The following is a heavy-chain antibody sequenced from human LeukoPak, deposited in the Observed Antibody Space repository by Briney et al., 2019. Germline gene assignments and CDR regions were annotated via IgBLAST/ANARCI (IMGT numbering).Heavy chain of an antibody. CDR1: GFTFSSYA. J-gene: IGHJ5*02. CDR3: ARVIAAAGTDIWFDP. Sequence: PGGSLRLSCAASGFTFSSYAMHWVRQAPGKGLEYVSAISSNGGSTYYANSVKGRFTISRDNSKNTLYLQMGSLRAEDMAVYYCARVIAAAGTDIWFDPWGQGTLVTVSS. CDR2: ISSNGGST. D-gene: IGHD6-13*01. V-gene: IGHV3-64*01.